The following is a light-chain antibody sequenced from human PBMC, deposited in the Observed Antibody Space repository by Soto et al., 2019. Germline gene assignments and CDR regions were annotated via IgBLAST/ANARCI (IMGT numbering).Light chain of an antibody. CDR2: GPS. CDR3: QQYNNWS. CDR1: QSISSSY. J-gene: IGKJ5*01. Sequence: EIVLTQSPGTLSLSPGERATLSCRASQSISSSYLAWYQQKPGQAPRLLIYGPSSRATGIPDRFSGSGSGTEFTLTISSLQSEDFAVYYCQQYNNWSFGQGTRLEIK. V-gene: IGKV3-20*01.